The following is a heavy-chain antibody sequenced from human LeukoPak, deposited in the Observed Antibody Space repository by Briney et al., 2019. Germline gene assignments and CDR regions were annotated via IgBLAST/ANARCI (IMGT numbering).Heavy chain of an antibody. Sequence: GASVKVSCKASGVTFSSYAISWVRQAPGQGHEWVGGIIPIFGTANYAQKFQSRVTITTDESTSTAYMELSSLRSEDTAVYYCSREGGTIFGVHAFDIWGQGTMVTVSS. J-gene: IGHJ3*02. D-gene: IGHD3-3*01. CDR1: GVTFSSYA. V-gene: IGHV1-69*05. CDR2: IIPIFGTA. CDR3: SREGGTIFGVHAFDI.